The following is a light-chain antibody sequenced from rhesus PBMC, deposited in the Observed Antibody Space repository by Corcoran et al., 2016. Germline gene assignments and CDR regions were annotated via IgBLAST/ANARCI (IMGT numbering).Light chain of an antibody. CDR3: LQFNSNPLS. V-gene: IGKV1-21*01. Sequence: DIQMTQSPSSLSASVGDKVTITCRASQGISSWLAWYQQKPGKAPKLLIYKASSLQSGVPSRFSGSGSGTDFTLTISRLQPEASATYYCLQFNSNPLSFGGGTKVEI. J-gene: IGKJ4*01. CDR1: QGISSW. CDR2: KAS.